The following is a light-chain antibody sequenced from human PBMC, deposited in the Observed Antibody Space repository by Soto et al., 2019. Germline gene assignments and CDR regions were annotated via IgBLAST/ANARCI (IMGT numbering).Light chain of an antibody. V-gene: IGKV3-11*01. J-gene: IGKJ4*01. CDR2: NAS. CDR3: QQRSNWPLT. CDR1: QSVSAS. Sequence: EIVLTQSPATLSLSPGERATPSCRASQSVSASLAWYQQKPGQPPRLLIYNASKRATGIPVRFSGSGSGTDFTLTISSLESEDFAVYYCQQRSNWPLTFGGGTKVDIK.